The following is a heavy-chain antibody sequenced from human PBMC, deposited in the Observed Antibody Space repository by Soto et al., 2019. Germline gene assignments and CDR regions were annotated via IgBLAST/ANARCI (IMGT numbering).Heavy chain of an antibody. D-gene: IGHD3-3*01. CDR1: GFSLTTSGVG. J-gene: IGHJ4*02. Sequence: QITLNESGPTQVKPRQTLTLTCTFSGFSLTTSGVGVGWIRQSPGKAPEWLALIYWDDDKRYSPSLKSRLTITKDTSKNQVVLTMADLEPAETATYFSAHRVLRTSFALVTSTAIYFDCWGQRTPIAVSS. CDR2: IYWDDDK. CDR3: AHRVLRTSFALVTSTAIYFDC. V-gene: IGHV2-5*02.